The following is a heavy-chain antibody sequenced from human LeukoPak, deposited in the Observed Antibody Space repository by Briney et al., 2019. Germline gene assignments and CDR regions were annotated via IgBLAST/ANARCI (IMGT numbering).Heavy chain of an antibody. CDR2: IYYSGST. J-gene: IGHJ4*02. D-gene: IGHD6-19*01. CDR3: ARDKRYSSGWYDSWYFDY. Sequence: SETLSLTCTVSGGSISSYYWSWIRQPPGKGLEWIGYIYYSGSTNYNPSLKSRVTISVDTSKNQFSLKLSSVTAADTAVYYCARDKRYSSGWYDSWYFDYWGQGTLVTVSS. V-gene: IGHV4-59*01. CDR1: GGSISSYY.